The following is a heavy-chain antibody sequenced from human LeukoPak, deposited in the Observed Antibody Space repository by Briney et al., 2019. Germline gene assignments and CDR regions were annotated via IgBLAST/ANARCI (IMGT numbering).Heavy chain of an antibody. CDR1: GYTFTVYY. Sequence: ASVKVSSKASGYTFTVYYMHWVRQAPGQGLEWMGIINPSGGSTSYAQKFQGRVTMTRDTSTSTVYMELSSLRSEDTAVYYCARDRGSLIVDHWGQGTLVTVSS. V-gene: IGHV1-46*01. CDR2: INPSGGST. CDR3: ARDRGSLIVDH. J-gene: IGHJ4*02. D-gene: IGHD3-22*01.